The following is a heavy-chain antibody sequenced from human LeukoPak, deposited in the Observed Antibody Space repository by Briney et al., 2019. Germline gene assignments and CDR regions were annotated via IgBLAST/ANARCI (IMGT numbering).Heavy chain of an antibody. CDR3: AFFFQAEDGIRDSSGYLFDY. D-gene: IGHD3-22*01. J-gene: IGHJ4*02. CDR2: SSGSGGST. V-gene: IGHV3-23*01. CDR1: GFTFISYA. Sequence: PGGSLRLSCAASGFTFISYAMSWVRQAPGKGLEWVSASSGSGGSTYYADSVKGRFTISRDNSKNTLYLQMNSLRAEDTAVYYCAFFFQAEDGIRDSSGYLFDYWGQGTLVTVSS.